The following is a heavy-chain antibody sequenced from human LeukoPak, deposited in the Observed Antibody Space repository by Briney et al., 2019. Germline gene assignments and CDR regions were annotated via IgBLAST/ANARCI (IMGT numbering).Heavy chain of an antibody. D-gene: IGHD3-22*01. Sequence: GGSLRLSCAASGFTFSSYAMSWVRQAPGKGLEWVSAISGSGGSTYYADSVKGRFTISRNNSKNTLYLQMDSLRAEDTAVYYCANRAPYYYDSSGYYYANWGQGTLVTVSS. J-gene: IGHJ4*02. CDR2: ISGSGGST. V-gene: IGHV3-23*01. CDR3: ANRAPYYYDSSGYYYAN. CDR1: GFTFSSYA.